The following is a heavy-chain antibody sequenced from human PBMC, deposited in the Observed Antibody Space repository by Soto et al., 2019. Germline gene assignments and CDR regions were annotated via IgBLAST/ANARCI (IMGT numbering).Heavy chain of an antibody. CDR1: GGSISSGGYY. V-gene: IGHV4-31*03. CDR2: IYYSGRT. CDR3: ASLSHQGWFDP. Sequence: SETLSLTCTVSGGSISSGGYYWSWIRQHPGKGLEWIGYIYYSGRTYYNPSLKRRVTISVDTSKNQFSLKLRSVTAPATALYYCASLSHQGWFDPWGPGTLLTVSS. J-gene: IGHJ5*02.